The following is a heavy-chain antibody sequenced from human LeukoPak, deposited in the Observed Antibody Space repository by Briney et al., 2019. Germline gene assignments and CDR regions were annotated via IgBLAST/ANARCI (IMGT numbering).Heavy chain of an antibody. CDR3: ARNAPEGLDY. J-gene: IGHJ4*02. V-gene: IGHV4-61*02. CDR2: IYNRGGT. CDR1: GGSISSSSYY. D-gene: IGHD2-2*01. Sequence: PSETLSLTCTVSGGSISSSSYYWGWIRQPAGRGLEWIGRIYNRGGTDYNPSLKSRITISLDTSKNQFSLKLNSMTAADTAVYYCARNAPEGLDYWGQGTLVTVSS.